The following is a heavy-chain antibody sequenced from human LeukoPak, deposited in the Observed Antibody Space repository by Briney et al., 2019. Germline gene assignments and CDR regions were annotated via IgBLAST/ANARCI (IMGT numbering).Heavy chain of an antibody. CDR1: GGSISSYY. Sequence: SETLSLTCTVSGGSISSYYWSWIRQPAGKGLEWIGRIYTSGSTNYNPSLKSRVTMSVDTSKNQFSLKLSSVTAADTAVYYCARLAMVRGVIDPPDYWGQGTLVTVSS. CDR2: IYTSGST. V-gene: IGHV4-4*07. D-gene: IGHD3-10*01. J-gene: IGHJ4*02. CDR3: ARLAMVRGVIDPPDY.